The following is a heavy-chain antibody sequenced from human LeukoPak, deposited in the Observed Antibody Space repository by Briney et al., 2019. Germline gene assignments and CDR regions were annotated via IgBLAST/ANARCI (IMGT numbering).Heavy chain of an antibody. CDR1: GFTFSSYW. CDR2: IKQDGSEK. Sequence: GGSLRLSCAASGFTFSSYWMSWVRQAPGKGLEWVANIKQDGSEKYYVDFVKGRFTISRDNAKNSLYLQMNSLRAEDTAVYYCARWDRDIVVVPAAYGMDVWGQGTTVTVSS. D-gene: IGHD2-2*01. J-gene: IGHJ6*02. CDR3: ARWDRDIVVVPAAYGMDV. V-gene: IGHV3-7*01.